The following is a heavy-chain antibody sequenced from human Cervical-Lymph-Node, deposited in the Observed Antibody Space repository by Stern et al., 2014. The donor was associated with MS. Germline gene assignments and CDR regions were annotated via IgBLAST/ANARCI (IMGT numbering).Heavy chain of an antibody. CDR2: ISYIGSN. V-gene: IGHV4-31*03. D-gene: IGHD3-16*01. Sequence: QVQLQESGPGLVKPSQTLSLTCTVSGASISTVGYYWSWIRQHPGKGLEWIVYISYIGSNYYNPSLKSRVSISADTSKNQFSLNLTSVTAADTALYYCARSDRLWGSFDYWGQGTLVAVSS. J-gene: IGHJ4*02. CDR3: ARSDRLWGSFDY. CDR1: GASISTVGYY.